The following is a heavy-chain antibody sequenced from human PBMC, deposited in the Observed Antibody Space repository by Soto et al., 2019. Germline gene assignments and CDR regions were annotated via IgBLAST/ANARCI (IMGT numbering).Heavy chain of an antibody. J-gene: IGHJ5*02. V-gene: IGHV3-23*01. Sequence: GESLKISCAASGFTFSSYAMSWVRQAPGKGLEWVSAISGSGGSTYYADSVKGRFTISRDNSKNTLYLQMNSLRAEDTAVYYCAKGIKRSAAGTGYNWFDPWGQGTLVTVSS. CDR1: GFTFSSYA. CDR2: ISGSGGST. D-gene: IGHD6-13*01. CDR3: AKGIKRSAAGTGYNWFDP.